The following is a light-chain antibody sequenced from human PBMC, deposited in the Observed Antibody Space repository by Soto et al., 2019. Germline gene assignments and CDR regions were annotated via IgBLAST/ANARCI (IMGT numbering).Light chain of an antibody. CDR2: LNSDGSH. V-gene: IGLV4-69*01. CDR1: SGHSNYA. J-gene: IGLJ2*01. CDR3: QTGGSGIVV. Sequence: QSVLTQSPSASASLGASVKLTCTLSSGHSNYAIAWHQQQSEKGPRYLMKLNSDGSHSKGDGIPDRFSGSSSGAERYLPISSLQSEDEADYYCQTGGSGIVVFGGGTQLTVL.